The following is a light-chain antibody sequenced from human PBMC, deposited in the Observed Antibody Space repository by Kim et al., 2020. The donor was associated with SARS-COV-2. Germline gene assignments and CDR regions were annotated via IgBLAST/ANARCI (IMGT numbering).Light chain of an antibody. J-gene: IGKJ1*01. CDR3: QQRSNWPRT. CDR1: QSVGSD. CDR2: DTS. Sequence: EIVLTQSPATLSLSPGERATLSCRASQSVGSDLAWYQQNPGQAPRLLIYDTSNRATGIPARFSGSGSGTDFTLSISSLEPEDFAVYYCQQRSNWPRTFGEGTKVDIK. V-gene: IGKV3-11*01.